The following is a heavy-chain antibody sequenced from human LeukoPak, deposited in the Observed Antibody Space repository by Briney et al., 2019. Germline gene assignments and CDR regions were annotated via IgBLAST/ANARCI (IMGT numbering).Heavy chain of an antibody. V-gene: IGHV4-39*07. Sequence: SETRSLTCTVSGGSISSSSYYWGWIRQPPGKGLEWIGSIYYSGSTYYNPSLKSRVTISVDTSKNQFSLKLSSVTAADTAVYYCARVIAAAGTGYFDYWGQGTLVTVSS. CDR2: IYYSGST. J-gene: IGHJ4*02. D-gene: IGHD6-13*01. CDR1: GGSISSSSYY. CDR3: ARVIAAAGTGYFDY.